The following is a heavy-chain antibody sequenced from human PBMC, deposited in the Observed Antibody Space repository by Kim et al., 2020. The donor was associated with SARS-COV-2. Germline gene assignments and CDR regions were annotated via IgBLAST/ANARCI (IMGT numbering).Heavy chain of an antibody. V-gene: IGHV3-7*03. Sequence: GGSLRLSCAASGFTFSSYWMSWVRQAPGKGLEWVANIKQDGSEKYYVDSVKGRFTISRDNAKNSLYMQMNSLRAEDTAVYYCAIIGAGTYYDLWGRYYSGSYYAGDVWGQGTLVTVSS. CDR1: GFTFSSYW. CDR3: AIIGAGTYYDLWGRYYSGSYYAGDV. D-gene: IGHD3-3*01. J-gene: IGHJ6*02. CDR2: IKQDGSEK.